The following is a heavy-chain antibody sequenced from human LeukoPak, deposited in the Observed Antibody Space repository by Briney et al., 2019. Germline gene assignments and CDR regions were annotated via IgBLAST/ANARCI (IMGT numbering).Heavy chain of an antibody. V-gene: IGHV3-30*07. CDR2: ISYDGSNK. CDR3: ATILKLVVISPFDY. CDR1: GFTFSSYA. J-gene: IGHJ4*02. D-gene: IGHD3-22*01. Sequence: PGRSLRLSCAASGFTFSSYAMHWVRQAPGKGLEWVAVISYDGSNKYHADSVKGRFTISRDNSKNTLYLQMNSLRAEDTAVYFCATILKLVVISPFDYWGQGMLVTVSS.